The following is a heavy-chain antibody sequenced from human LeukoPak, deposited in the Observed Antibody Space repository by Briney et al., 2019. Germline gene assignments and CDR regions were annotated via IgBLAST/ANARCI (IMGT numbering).Heavy chain of an antibody. CDR3: ARDFMYSISCTGC. J-gene: IGHJ4*02. D-gene: IGHD6-13*01. Sequence: GGSLRLSCAASGFTVSSNYMSWVRQAPGKGLEWVSVIYSGGSTYYADSVKGRFTISRDNAKNTMYLQMNSLRVEDTAVYYCARDFMYSISCTGCWGQGTLVTVSS. CDR1: GFTVSSNY. V-gene: IGHV3-53*01. CDR2: IYSGGST.